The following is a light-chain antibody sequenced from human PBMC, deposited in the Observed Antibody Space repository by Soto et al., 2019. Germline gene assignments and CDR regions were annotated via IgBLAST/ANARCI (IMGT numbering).Light chain of an antibody. CDR2: DGT. CDR3: CSYVTTPEI. J-gene: IGLJ1*01. V-gene: IGLV2-11*01. Sequence: QSVLAQPRSVSGSPGQLLTISCTGTSSDVDDYRYVSWYQQYPGKAPKLLIYDGTKRPSGVQDRFSGSNSGNTASLTISGLQAEDEADYYCCSYVTTPEIFGTGTKV. CDR1: SSDVDDYRY.